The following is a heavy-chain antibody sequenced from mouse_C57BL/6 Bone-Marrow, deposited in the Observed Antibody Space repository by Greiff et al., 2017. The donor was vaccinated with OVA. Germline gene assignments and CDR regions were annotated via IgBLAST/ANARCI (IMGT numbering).Heavy chain of an antibody. J-gene: IGHJ1*03. CDR1: GYTFTDHI. CDR3: GIFITTVVATGDWYFDV. CDR2: IYPVSGET. D-gene: IGHD1-1*01. V-gene: IGHV1-11*01. Sequence: VQLQQSGAELASPGASVTLSCKASGYTFTDHIMNWVKKRPGQGLEWIGRIYPVSGETNYNQKFMGKATFSVDRSSSTVYMVLNSLTSEDPAVYYCGIFITTVVATGDWYFDVWGTGTTVTVSS.